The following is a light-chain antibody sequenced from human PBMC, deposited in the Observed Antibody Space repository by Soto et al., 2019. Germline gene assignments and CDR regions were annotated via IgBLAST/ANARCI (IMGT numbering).Light chain of an antibody. CDR1: SSDVGSYNL. J-gene: IGLJ2*01. CDR3: CSYAGSSTVV. CDR2: EGS. Sequence: QSALTQPASVSGSPGQSITISCTGTSSDVGSYNLVSWYQQHPGKAPKLINYEGSEPPSGVSNRSSGSKSGNTASLTISGLQAEDEADYYCCSYAGSSTVVFGGGTKLTVL. V-gene: IGLV2-23*01.